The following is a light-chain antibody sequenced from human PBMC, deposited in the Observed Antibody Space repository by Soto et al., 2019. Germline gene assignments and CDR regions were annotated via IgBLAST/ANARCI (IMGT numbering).Light chain of an antibody. CDR1: ESVNTN. CDR3: QQYGSSPGT. V-gene: IGKV3-20*01. CDR2: AAS. J-gene: IGKJ3*01. Sequence: EIVMTQSPATVPASPGERVTLSCRASESVNTNLAWYQQKPGQAPRVLIYAASIRATGIPDRFSGSGSGTDFTLTINRLEPEDFALYYCQQYGSSPGTFGPGTKVDIK.